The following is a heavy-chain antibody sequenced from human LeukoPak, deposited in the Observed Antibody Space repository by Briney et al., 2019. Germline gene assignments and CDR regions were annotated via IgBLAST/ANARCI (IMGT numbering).Heavy chain of an antibody. V-gene: IGHV1-2*02. CDR1: GYTFTDYF. D-gene: IGHD3-22*01. J-gene: IGHJ6*02. CDR2: INPNSGGT. CDR3: AREYYYDSSGYSVDYYYYGMDV. Sequence: GASVRVSCKTSGYTFTDYFVRWVRQAPGQGLEWMGWINPNSGGTEYAQKFLGRVTMTRDTSISTAYMELSRLRSDDTAVYFCAREYYYDSSGYSVDYYYYGMDVWGQGTTVTVSS.